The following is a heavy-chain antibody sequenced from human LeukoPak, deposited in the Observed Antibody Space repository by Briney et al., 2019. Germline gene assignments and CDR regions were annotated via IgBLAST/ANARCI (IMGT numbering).Heavy chain of an antibody. CDR2: ILSDGSKE. CDR1: GFTFSSYG. V-gene: IGHV3-33*06. CDR3: AKGYDSPFDY. D-gene: IGHD3-22*01. Sequence: GGSLRLSCAASGFTFSSYGMHWVRQAPGKGLEWVAVILSDGSKEFYTDSVKGRFTISRDNSKNTLYLHMNSLRAEDTAVYYCAKGYDSPFDYWGQGTLVTVSS. J-gene: IGHJ4*02.